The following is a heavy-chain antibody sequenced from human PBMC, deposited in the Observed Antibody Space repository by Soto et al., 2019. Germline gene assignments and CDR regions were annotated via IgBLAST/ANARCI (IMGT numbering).Heavy chain of an antibody. Sequence: PSETLSLTCAVYGGSFSGYSWSWTRQPPGKGLEWIGEINHSGSTNYNPSLKSRVTISVDTSKNQFSLKLSSVTAADTAVYYCARERRYGSGSWGMDVWGQGTRVTVSS. D-gene: IGHD3-10*01. CDR2: INHSGST. J-gene: IGHJ6*02. CDR3: ARERRYGSGSWGMDV. CDR1: GGSFSGYS. V-gene: IGHV4-34*01.